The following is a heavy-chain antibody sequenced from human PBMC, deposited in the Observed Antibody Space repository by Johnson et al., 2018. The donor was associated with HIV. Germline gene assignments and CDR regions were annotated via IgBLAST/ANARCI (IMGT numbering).Heavy chain of an antibody. CDR1: GFTFNRAW. CDR3: ARAPGVRGVDAFDI. J-gene: IGHJ3*02. D-gene: IGHD3-10*01. V-gene: IGHV3-11*04. CDR2: ITSSGATK. Sequence: QVQLVESEGGLVKPGGSLRVSCAASGFTFNRAWMSWVRQAPGKGLEWVSYITSSGATKYYADSVKGRFTISRDNTENLVYLQMNILSAEETAVYYCARAPGVRGVDAFDIWGQGTVVTVSS.